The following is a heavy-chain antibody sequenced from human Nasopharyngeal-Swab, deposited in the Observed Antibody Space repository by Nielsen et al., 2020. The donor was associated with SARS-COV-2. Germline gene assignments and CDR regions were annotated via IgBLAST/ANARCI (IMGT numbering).Heavy chain of an antibody. V-gene: IGHV1-8*01. CDR2: MHPKSGST. CDR3: ARDRRDYDIYYGMDI. J-gene: IGHJ6*02. CDR1: GFNFNNYD. D-gene: IGHD3-9*01. Sequence: ASVKVSCKASGFNFNNYDINWVRQASGQRFEWLGWMHPKSGSTGYAQKFQGRVTIARDTLASTAYMELSSLRSEDTAVYYCARDRRDYDIYYGMDIWGQGTTVTVSS.